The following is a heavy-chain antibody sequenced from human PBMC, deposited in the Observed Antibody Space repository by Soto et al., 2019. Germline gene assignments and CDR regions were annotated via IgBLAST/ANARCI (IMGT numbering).Heavy chain of an antibody. J-gene: IGHJ4*02. CDR3: ARDRSYGDRYYFDY. CDR2: IIPIFGTA. V-gene: IGHV1-69*13. Sequence: WASVKVSCKASGGTFSSYAISWVRQAPGQGLEWMGGIIPIFGTANYAQKFQGRVTITADESTSTAYMELSSLRSEDTAVYYCARDRSYGDRYYFDYWGQGTLVTVS. CDR1: GGTFSSYA. D-gene: IGHD4-17*01.